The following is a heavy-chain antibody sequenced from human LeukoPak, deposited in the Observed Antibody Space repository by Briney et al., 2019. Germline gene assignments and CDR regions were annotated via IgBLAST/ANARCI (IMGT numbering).Heavy chain of an antibody. CDR2: ISWNSGSI. J-gene: IGHJ6*03. CDR3: AKSGSGYCGGDCYLGNYMDV. D-gene: IGHD2-21*02. CDR1: GFTFDDYA. Sequence: GGSLRLSCAASGFTFDDYAMHWVRQAPGKGLEWVSGISWNSGSIGYADSVKGRFTISRDNAKNSLYLQMNSLRAEDTALYYCAKSGSGYCGGDCYLGNYMDVWGKGTTVTVSS. V-gene: IGHV3-9*01.